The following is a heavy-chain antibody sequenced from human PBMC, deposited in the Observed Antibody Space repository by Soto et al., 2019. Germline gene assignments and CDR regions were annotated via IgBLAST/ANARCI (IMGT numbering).Heavy chain of an antibody. CDR2: IFSSGTT. D-gene: IGHD2-21*01. Sequence: TLSLTCTVSGDSISSGNKYWSWIRQPPGKGLEWIGYIFSSGTTYHSPSLTSRLSMSLDTSQNQFSLKLNSVTDADTAVYYCARVPSPFDFYYAMDVWGQGTTVTVSS. CDR1: GDSISSGNKY. CDR3: ARVPSPFDFYYAMDV. J-gene: IGHJ6*02. V-gene: IGHV4-30-4*01.